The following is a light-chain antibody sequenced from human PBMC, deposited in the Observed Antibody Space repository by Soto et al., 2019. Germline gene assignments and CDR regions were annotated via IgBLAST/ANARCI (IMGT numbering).Light chain of an antibody. Sequence: DIQMTQTPSTLSSFVGDRVTITCRASQSIGVWLAWYQQKPGKAPKLLIYDASNLQTGVPSRFSGSGSGTEFTLTISSLQPDDFATYYCQQYNTHSGTFGQGGKVDI. V-gene: IGKV1-5*01. CDR3: QQYNTHSGT. CDR2: DAS. J-gene: IGKJ1*01. CDR1: QSIGVW.